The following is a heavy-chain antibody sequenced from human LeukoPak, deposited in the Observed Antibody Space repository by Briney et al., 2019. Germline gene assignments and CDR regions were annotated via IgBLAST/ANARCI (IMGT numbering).Heavy chain of an antibody. Sequence: GGSLRLSCAASGFTVISNYMTWVRQAPGKGLEWVSVIYSGGSTYYADSVKGRFTISRDNSENTLYLQMNSLRAEDTAVYYCVKDKGSIFGDYWGQGILVTVSS. CDR1: GFTVISNY. CDR3: VKDKGSIFGDY. D-gene: IGHD3-9*01. V-gene: IGHV3-53*01. CDR2: IYSGGST. J-gene: IGHJ4*02.